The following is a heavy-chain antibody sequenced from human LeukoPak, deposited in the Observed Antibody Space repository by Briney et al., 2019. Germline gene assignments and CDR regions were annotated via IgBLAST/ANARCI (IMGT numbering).Heavy chain of an antibody. Sequence: GGSLRLSCAASGYTFSSYEMNWVRQAPGKGLEWVSYISSSGSTIYYADSVKGRFTISRDNAKNSLYLQMNSLRAEDTAVYYCARGTYYDILTGYLSYYYGMDVWGQGTTVTVSS. V-gene: IGHV3-48*03. J-gene: IGHJ6*02. CDR1: GYTFSSYE. CDR2: ISSSGSTI. D-gene: IGHD3-9*01. CDR3: ARGTYYDILTGYLSYYYGMDV.